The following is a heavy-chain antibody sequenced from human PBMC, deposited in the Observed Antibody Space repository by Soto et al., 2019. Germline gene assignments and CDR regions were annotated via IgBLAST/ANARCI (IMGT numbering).Heavy chain of an antibody. J-gene: IGHJ4*02. CDR1: GLNFSILA. CDR2: TGYSRLTT. V-gene: IGHV3-23*01. D-gene: IGHD6-6*01. Sequence: PGGSLRLSCAASGLNFSILAMSWVRRAPGKGLEWVSTTGYSRLTTYYADSVKGRFTVSRDNSKNTLDLQMSSLRAEDTAVYYCATVHSTSWSFDYWGQGTLLTVSS. CDR3: ATVHSTSWSFDY.